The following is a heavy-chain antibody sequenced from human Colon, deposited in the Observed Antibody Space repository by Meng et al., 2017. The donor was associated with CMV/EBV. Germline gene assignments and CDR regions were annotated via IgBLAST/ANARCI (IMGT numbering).Heavy chain of an antibody. CDR3: ARVMYYDILTGPSFDY. Sequence: SGYTFTSYAMNWVRQAPGQGLEWMGWINTNTGNPTYAQGFTGHFVFSLDTSVSTAYLQISSLKAEDTAVYYCARVMYYDILTGPSFDYWGQGTLVTVSS. J-gene: IGHJ4*02. D-gene: IGHD3-9*01. CDR2: INTNTGNP. V-gene: IGHV7-4-1*02. CDR1: GYTFTSYA.